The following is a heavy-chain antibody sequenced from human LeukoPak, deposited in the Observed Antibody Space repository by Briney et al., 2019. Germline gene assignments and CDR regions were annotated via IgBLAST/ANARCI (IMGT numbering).Heavy chain of an antibody. CDR3: AKDVIRVGASHFDY. CDR1: GFTFSSYA. J-gene: IGHJ4*02. V-gene: IGHV3-23*01. Sequence: GRSLRLSCAASGFTFSSYAMSWVRQAPGKGLEWVSAITDSGGRTYYADSVKGRFTFSRDNSKNTLYLQMNGLRAEDTAVYYCAKDVIRVGASHFDYWGQGTLVTVSS. D-gene: IGHD2/OR15-2a*01. CDR2: ITDSGGRT.